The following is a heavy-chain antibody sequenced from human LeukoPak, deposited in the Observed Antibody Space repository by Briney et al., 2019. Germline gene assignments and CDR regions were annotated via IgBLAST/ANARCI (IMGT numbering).Heavy chain of an antibody. CDR2: ISYDGSNK. CDR1: GFTFSSYG. CDR3: AKDITTIVGGDY. Sequence: PGGSLRLSCAASGFTFSSYGMHWVRQAPGEGLEWVAVISYDGSNKYYADSVKGRFTISRDNSKNTLYLQMNSLRAEDTAVYYCAKDITTIVGGDYWGQGTLVTVSS. V-gene: IGHV3-30*18. D-gene: IGHD3-22*01. J-gene: IGHJ4*02.